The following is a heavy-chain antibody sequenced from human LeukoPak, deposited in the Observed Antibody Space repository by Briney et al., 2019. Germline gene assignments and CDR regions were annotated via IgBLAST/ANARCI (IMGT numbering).Heavy chain of an antibody. D-gene: IGHD6-19*01. J-gene: IGHJ4*02. CDR1: GFTFSTYA. CDR2: VSDSGVNT. CDR3: TKLAVASPDY. V-gene: IGHV3-23*01. Sequence: GGSLRLSCATSGFTFSTYAMNRVRQTPGKGLEWVSTVSDSGVNTYYADSVKGRFTISRDNSKNTLYLQMNILRAEDTAVYYCTKLAVASPDYWGQGALVTVSS.